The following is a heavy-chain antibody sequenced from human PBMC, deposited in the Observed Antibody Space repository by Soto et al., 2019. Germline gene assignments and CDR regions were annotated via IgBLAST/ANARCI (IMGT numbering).Heavy chain of an antibody. CDR2: IYYSGST. Sequence: SETLSLTCTVSGGSISSYYWSWIRQPPGKGLEWIGYIYYSGSTNYNPSLKNRVTISVDTSKNQFSLKLSSVTAADTAVYYCARVWGGAFDFWGQGTMVTVSS. CDR1: GGSISSYY. J-gene: IGHJ3*01. V-gene: IGHV4-59*01. D-gene: IGHD3-10*01. CDR3: ARVWGGAFDF.